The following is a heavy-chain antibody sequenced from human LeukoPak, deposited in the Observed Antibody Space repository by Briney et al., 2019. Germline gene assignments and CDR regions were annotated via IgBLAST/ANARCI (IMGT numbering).Heavy chain of an antibody. V-gene: IGHV3-48*01. CDR3: ARDPYISSAVAGTRWGY. D-gene: IGHD6-19*01. CDR1: GFTFSSYG. Sequence: PGGSLRLSCAASGFTFSSYGMTWVRQAPGKGLEWVSYISSSSSTIYYADSVKGRFTISRDNAKNSLYLQMNSLRAEDTAVYYCARDPYISSAVAGTRWGYWGQGTLVTVSS. CDR2: ISSSSSTI. J-gene: IGHJ4*02.